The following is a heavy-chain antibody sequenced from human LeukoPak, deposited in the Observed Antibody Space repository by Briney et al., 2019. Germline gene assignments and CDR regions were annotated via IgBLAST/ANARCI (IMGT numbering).Heavy chain of an antibody. CDR2: ISSSSSYI. J-gene: IGHJ4*02. Sequence: PGGSLRLSCAASGFTFSSYSMNWVRQAPGKGLEWASSISSSSSYIYYADSVKGRFTISRDNAKNSLYLQMNSLRAEDTAVYYCARAIAVAQITDYWGQGTLVTVSS. D-gene: IGHD6-19*01. CDR1: GFTFSSYS. V-gene: IGHV3-21*01. CDR3: ARAIAVAQITDY.